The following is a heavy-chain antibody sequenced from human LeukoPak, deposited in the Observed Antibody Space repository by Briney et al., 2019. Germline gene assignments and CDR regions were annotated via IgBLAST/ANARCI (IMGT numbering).Heavy chain of an antibody. Sequence: GASVKVSCKASGYTFTSYDINWVRQATGQGLEWMGWMNPNSGNTGYAQKFQGRVTMTRNTSISTAYMELSSLRSEDTAVYYCARGSCRQLPQGYWGQGTLVTVSS. CDR1: GYTFTSYD. V-gene: IGHV1-8*01. CDR2: MNPNSGNT. D-gene: IGHD2-2*01. CDR3: ARGSCRQLPQGY. J-gene: IGHJ4*02.